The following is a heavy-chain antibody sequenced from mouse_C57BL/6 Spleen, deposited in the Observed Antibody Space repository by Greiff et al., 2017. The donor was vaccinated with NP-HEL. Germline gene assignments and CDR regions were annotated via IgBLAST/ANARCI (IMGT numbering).Heavy chain of an antibody. CDR3: ARVGELLPHYFDY. D-gene: IGHD2-12*01. V-gene: IGHV1-4*01. J-gene: IGHJ2*01. CDR2: INPSSGYT. Sequence: VQVVESGAELARPGASVKMSCKASGYTFTSYTMHWVKQRPGQGLEWIGYINPSSGYTKYNQKFKDKATLTADKSSSTAYMQLSSLTSEDSAVYYCARVGELLPHYFDYWGQGTTLTVSS. CDR1: GYTFTSYT.